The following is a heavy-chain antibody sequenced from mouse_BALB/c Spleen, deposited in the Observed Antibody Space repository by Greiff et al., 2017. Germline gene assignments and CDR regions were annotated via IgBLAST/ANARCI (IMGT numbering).Heavy chain of an antibody. CDR1: GYTFTSYY. J-gene: IGHJ2*01. CDR2: IYPGDGST. V-gene: IGHV1S56*01. Sequence: VQLQQSGPELVKPGASVKMSCKASGYTFTSYYIHWVKQRPGQGLEWIGWIYPGDGSTKYNEKFKGKTTLTADKSSSTAYMLLSSLTSEDSAIYFCASPAIYYYYPFDYWGQGTTLTVSS. CDR3: ASPAIYYYYPFDY. D-gene: IGHD2-4*01.